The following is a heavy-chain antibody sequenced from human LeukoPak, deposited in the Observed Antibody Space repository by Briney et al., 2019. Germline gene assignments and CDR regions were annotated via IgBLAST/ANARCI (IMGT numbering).Heavy chain of an antibody. D-gene: IGHD2-2*01. CDR2: IYHSGST. CDR1: GGSISSGGYY. CDR3: ARDCSSTSCPFGRAFDI. Sequence: SETLSLTCTVSGGSISSGGYYWSWIRQHPGKGLEWIGEIYHSGSTNYNPSLKSRVTISVDKSKNQFSLKLSSVTAADTAVYYCARDCSSTSCPFGRAFDIWGQGTMVTVSS. J-gene: IGHJ3*02. V-gene: IGHV4-39*07.